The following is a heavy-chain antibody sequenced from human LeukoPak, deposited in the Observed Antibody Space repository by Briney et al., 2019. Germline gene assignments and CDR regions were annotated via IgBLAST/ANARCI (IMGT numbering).Heavy chain of an antibody. Sequence: GGSLRLSCAASGFTVSSNYMSWVRQAPGKGLEWVSVIYSGGSTYYADSVKGRFTISRDNAKNSLYLQMNSLRAEDTALYHCARDRNYYDSSGYWFDPWGQGTLVTVSS. J-gene: IGHJ5*02. CDR2: IYSGGST. V-gene: IGHV3-53*01. CDR1: GFTVSSNY. D-gene: IGHD3-22*01. CDR3: ARDRNYYDSSGYWFDP.